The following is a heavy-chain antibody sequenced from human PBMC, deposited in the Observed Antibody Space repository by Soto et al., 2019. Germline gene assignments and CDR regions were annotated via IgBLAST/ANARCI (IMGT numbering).Heavy chain of an antibody. V-gene: IGHV3-23*01. J-gene: IGHJ4*02. CDR1: GFTFSSYA. D-gene: IGHD6-13*01. Sequence: EVQLLESGGGLVQPGGSLRLSCAASGFTFSSYAMSWVRQAPGKGLEWVAAISGSGGSTYYADSVKGRFTISRDNSKNTLYLPMNSLRAEDTAVYYSAYSSTPFDYSGQGTLVTVSS. CDR2: ISGSGGST. CDR3: AYSSTPFDY.